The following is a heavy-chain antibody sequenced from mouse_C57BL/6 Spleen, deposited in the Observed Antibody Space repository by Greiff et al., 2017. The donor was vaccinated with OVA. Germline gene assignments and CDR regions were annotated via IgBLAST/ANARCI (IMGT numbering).Heavy chain of an antibody. CDR3: ARAGSSYYFDY. V-gene: IGHV5-17*01. J-gene: IGHJ2*01. Sequence: EVHLVESGGGLVKPGGSLKLSCAASGFTFSDYGMHWVRQAPEKGLECVAYISSGSSTIYYADTVKGRFTISRDNAKNTLFLQMTSLRSEDTAMYYCARAGSSYYFDYWGQGTTLTVSS. D-gene: IGHD1-1*01. CDR2: ISSGSSTI. CDR1: GFTFSDYG.